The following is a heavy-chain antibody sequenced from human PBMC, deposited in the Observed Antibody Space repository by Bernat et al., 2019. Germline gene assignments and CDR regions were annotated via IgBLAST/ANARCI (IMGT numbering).Heavy chain of an antibody. CDR1: GFTFSSYW. CDR2: IKQDGSEN. D-gene: IGHD3-10*01. CDR3: ARVERFRKLQDANSFDY. Sequence: EVQLVESGGGLVQPGGSLRLSCAASGFTFSSYWMSWVRQAPGKGLEWVANIKQDGSENYYVDSVKGRFTISSDNAKNSLYLQMNRLRAEDTAVYYCARVERFRKLQDANSFDYWGQGTLVTVSS. V-gene: IGHV3-7*01. J-gene: IGHJ4*02.